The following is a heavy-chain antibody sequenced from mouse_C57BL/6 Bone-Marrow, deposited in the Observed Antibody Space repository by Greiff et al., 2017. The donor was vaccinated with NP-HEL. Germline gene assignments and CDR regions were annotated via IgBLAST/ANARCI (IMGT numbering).Heavy chain of an antibody. Sequence: VKLQESGAELARPGASVKLSCKASGYTFTSYGISWVKQRTGQGLEWIGEIYPRSGNTYYNEKFKGKATLTADKSSSTAYMELRSLTSEDSAVYFCARWLPFDYGGQGTTLTVSS. CDR3: ARWLPFDY. J-gene: IGHJ2*01. D-gene: IGHD2-2*01. CDR2: IYPRSGNT. V-gene: IGHV1-81*01. CDR1: GYTFTSYG.